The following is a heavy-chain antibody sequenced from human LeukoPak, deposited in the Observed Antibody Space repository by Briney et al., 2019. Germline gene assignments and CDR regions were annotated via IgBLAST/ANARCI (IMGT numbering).Heavy chain of an antibody. CDR3: AGVVRYDSSDPSLDY. V-gene: IGHV3-74*01. J-gene: IGHJ4*02. Sequence: GGSLRLSCAASGFTFSSYWMHWVRQAPGKGLVWVSLINTDGSSTTYADSVKGRFTISRDNAKNSLYLQMNSLRAGDTAVYYCAGVVRYDSSDPSLDYWGQGTLVTVSS. CDR1: GFTFSSYW. D-gene: IGHD3-22*01. CDR2: INTDGSST.